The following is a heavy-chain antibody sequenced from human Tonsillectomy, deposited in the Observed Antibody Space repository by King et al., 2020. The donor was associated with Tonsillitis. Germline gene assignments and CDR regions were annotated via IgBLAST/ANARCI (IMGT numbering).Heavy chain of an antibody. CDR3: ARHRPFGGPLIFDF. V-gene: IGHV4-59*08. D-gene: IGHD2-15*01. Sequence: VQLQESGPGLVKPSETLSLTCTVSGGSISSHQWSWIRQPPGKGLEWIGYIYYSGNTNYNPSLKSRVTISVDTSKNQFSLKLTSVTAADTAVYYCARHRPFGGPLIFDFWDQGTLVTVSS. CDR1: GGSISSHQ. J-gene: IGHJ4*02. CDR2: IYYSGNT.